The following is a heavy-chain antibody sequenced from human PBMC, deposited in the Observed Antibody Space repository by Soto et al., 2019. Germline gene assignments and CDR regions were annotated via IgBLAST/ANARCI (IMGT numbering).Heavy chain of an antibody. D-gene: IGHD3-16*02. CDR1: GFSLSTGGVA. CDR2: IFWDDDK. V-gene: IGHV2-5*02. CDR3: THRQNEFIVGGRAFDI. J-gene: IGHJ3*02. Sequence: QITLKESGPTLVKPTQTLTLTCTFSGFSLSTGGVAVGWIRQPPGKALEWLALIFWDDDKRYSASLRSRVTITKDTSKNQVVLTLTNVDPVDTGTYYCTHRQNEFIVGGRAFDIWGQGTVVTVSS.